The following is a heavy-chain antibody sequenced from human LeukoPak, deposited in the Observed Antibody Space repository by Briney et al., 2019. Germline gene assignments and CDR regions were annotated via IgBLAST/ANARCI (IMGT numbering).Heavy chain of an antibody. J-gene: IGHJ6*02. CDR2: ISKSDGTT. Sequence: GGSLRLSCAASGFTFTSYAMSWVRKAPGKGLKWVSSISKSDGTTYYADSVKGRLTISRDNSKNTLYLQMNGLRAEDTAVYYCARGSYGMDVWGQGTTVTVSS. CDR1: GFTFTSYA. CDR3: ARGSYGMDV. V-gene: IGHV3-23*01.